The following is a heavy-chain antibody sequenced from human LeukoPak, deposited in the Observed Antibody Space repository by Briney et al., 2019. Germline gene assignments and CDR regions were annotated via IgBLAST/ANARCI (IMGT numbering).Heavy chain of an antibody. J-gene: IGHJ6*03. CDR3: ARGSAWPGYSYGYYYYYYMDV. V-gene: IGHV1-8*03. CDR1: GYTFTGYY. Sequence: ASVKVSCKASGYTFTGYYMHWVRQATGQGLEWMGWMNPNSGNTGYAQKFQGRVTITRNTSISTAYMELSSLRSEDTAVYYCARGSAWPGYSYGYYYYYYMDVWGKGTTVTVSS. CDR2: MNPNSGNT. D-gene: IGHD5-18*01.